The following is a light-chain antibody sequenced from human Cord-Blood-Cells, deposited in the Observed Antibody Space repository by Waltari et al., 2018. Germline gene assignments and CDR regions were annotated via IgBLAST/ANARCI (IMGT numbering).Light chain of an antibody. CDR2: EVS. CDR1: RSDVGGYNY. Sequence: QSALTQPPSAPGSPGQSFTISSTGTRSDVGGYNYVSWYQQHPGKAPKLMIYEVSKRPSGVPDRFSGSKSGNTASLTVSGLQAEDEADYYCSSYAGSNNLGVFGGGTKLTVL. CDR3: SSYAGSNNLGV. J-gene: IGLJ2*01. V-gene: IGLV2-8*01.